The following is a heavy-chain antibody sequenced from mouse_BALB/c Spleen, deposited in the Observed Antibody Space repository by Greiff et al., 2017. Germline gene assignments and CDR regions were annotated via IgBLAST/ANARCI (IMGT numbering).Heavy chain of an antibody. Sequence: EVKLVESGGDLVKPGGSLKLSCAASGFTFSSYGMSWVRQTPDKRLEWVATISSGGSYTYYPDSVKGRFTISRDNAKNTLYLQMSSLKSEDTAMYYCARHGDYYDYDAWFAYWGQGTLVTVSA. CDR2: ISSGGSYT. CDR1: GFTFSSYG. CDR3: ARHGDYYDYDAWFAY. D-gene: IGHD2-4*01. J-gene: IGHJ3*01. V-gene: IGHV5-6*01.